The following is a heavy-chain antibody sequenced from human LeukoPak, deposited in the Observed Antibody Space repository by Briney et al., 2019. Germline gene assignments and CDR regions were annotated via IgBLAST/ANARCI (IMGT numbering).Heavy chain of an antibody. D-gene: IGHD3-10*01. CDR1: GVSITIHF. CDR3: ARLVWLGESPGSWFDP. V-gene: IGHV4-59*11. J-gene: IGHJ5*02. Sequence: SETLSLTCSVSGVSITIHFWSCIRQPPAKGLEWIGYIHYSGSTNYNTSLKSRVTISPDTSKNQLFLKLNSVTAADTAVYYCARLVWLGESPGSWFDPWGQGTLVSVSS. CDR2: IHYSGST.